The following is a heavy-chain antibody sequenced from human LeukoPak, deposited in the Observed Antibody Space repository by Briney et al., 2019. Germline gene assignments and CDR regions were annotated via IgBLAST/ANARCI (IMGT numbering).Heavy chain of an antibody. CDR2: ISSSSSYI. J-gene: IGHJ4*02. CDR3: ARALYSSSWYSFYYFDY. Sequence: GGSLRLSCAASGFTFSSYSMNWVRQAPGKGLEWVSSISSSSSYIYYADSVKGRFTISRDKAKNSLYLQMNSLRAEDTAVYYCARALYSSSWYSFYYFDYWGQGTLVTVSS. D-gene: IGHD6-13*01. CDR1: GFTFSSYS. V-gene: IGHV3-21*01.